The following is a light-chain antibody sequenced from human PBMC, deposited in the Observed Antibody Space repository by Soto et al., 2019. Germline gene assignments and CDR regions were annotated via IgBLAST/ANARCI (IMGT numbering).Light chain of an antibody. CDR1: QAISSH. Sequence: DIQMTDSPSTLSASEGDIVTITCRASQAISSHLAWYQQKPGKAPNLLIYGASTLQSGVPSRFSGSGSGTQFTLTISSLQPEDFATDYCQQLNSYPLTFGPGTKVDI. CDR2: GAS. J-gene: IGKJ3*01. V-gene: IGKV1-9*01. CDR3: QQLNSYPLT.